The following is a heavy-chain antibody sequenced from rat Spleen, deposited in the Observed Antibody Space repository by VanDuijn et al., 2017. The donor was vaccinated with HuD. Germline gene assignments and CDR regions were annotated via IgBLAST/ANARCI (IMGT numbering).Heavy chain of an antibody. J-gene: IGHJ2*01. Sequence: EVQLVESDGGLVQPGRSLKLSCAASGFTFSDYYMAWVRQAPTKGLEWVATISYDGSSTYYRDSVKGRFTISRDNANSTLYLQMDSLRSEDTATYYCARGDYWGQGVMVTVSS. CDR3: ARGDY. CDR2: ISYDGSST. CDR1: GFTFSDYY. V-gene: IGHV5-29*01.